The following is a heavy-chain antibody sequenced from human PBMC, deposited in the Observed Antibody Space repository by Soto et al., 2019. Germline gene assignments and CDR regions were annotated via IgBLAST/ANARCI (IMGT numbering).Heavy chain of an antibody. D-gene: IGHD6-6*01. J-gene: IGHJ6*02. V-gene: IGHV1-69*06. CDR2: IIPIFGTA. CDR1: GGTFSSYA. CDR3: ARRVAARSGYYYYGMDV. Sequence: ASVKVSCKASGGTFSSYAISWVRQAPGQGLEWMGGIIPIFGTANYAQKFQGRVTITADKSTSTAYMELSSLRSEDTAVYYCARRVAARSGYYYYGMDVWGQGTTVTVYS.